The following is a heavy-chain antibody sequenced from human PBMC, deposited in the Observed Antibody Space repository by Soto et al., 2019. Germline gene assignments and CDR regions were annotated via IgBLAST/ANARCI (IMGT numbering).Heavy chain of an antibody. J-gene: IGHJ4*02. CDR1: GFTFSSYS. V-gene: IGHV3-21*01. Sequence: EVQLVESGGGLVKPGGSLRLSCAASGFTFSSYSMNWVRQAPGKGLEWVSSISKGRSDIYYADSLKGRFIVSRDNAKNSLYLQMNSLRAEDTAVYYCARDKGDLGELSSGYDFWGQGTLVTVSS. CDR3: ARDKGDLGELSSGYDF. CDR2: ISKGRSDI. D-gene: IGHD3-16*02.